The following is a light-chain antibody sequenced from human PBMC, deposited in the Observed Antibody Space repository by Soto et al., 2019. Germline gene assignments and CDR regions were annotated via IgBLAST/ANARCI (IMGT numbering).Light chain of an antibody. Sequence: QSVLTQPPSVSAAPGQKITISCSGSSSNIGINNVSWFQHLPGTAPKLLMYDNNKRPSGIPDRFSGSKSGTSATLGITGLQTGDEADYYCGTWGSSLSVYVFGTGTKLTVL. CDR1: SSNIGINN. CDR3: GTWGSSLSVYV. J-gene: IGLJ1*01. V-gene: IGLV1-51*01. CDR2: DNN.